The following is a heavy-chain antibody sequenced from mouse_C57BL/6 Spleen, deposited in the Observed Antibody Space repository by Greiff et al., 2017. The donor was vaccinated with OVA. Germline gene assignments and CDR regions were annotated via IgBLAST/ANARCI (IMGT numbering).Heavy chain of an antibody. CDR3: ARALFITTVGDAMDY. D-gene: IGHD1-1*01. Sequence: QVQLQQPGTELVKPGASVKLSCEASGYTFTSYWMHWVKQRPGQGLEWIGNINPSNGGTNYNEKFKSKATLTVDKSSSTAYMQLSSLTSEDSAVYYCARALFITTVGDAMDYWGQGTSVTVSS. CDR1: GYTFTSYW. J-gene: IGHJ4*01. CDR2: INPSNGGT. V-gene: IGHV1-53*01.